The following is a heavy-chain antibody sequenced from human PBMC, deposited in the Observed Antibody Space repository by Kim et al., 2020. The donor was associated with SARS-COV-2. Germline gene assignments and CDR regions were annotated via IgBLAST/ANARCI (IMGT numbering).Heavy chain of an antibody. V-gene: IGHV3-48*02. CDR3: VRDRMGGAFDI. Sequence: GGSLRLSCATSGFTFSAYDMNWVHQAPGKGLEWLSFITKTSTTIYYADSVKGRFTISRDNAKNSLYLQMHSLRDDDTAVYYCVRDRMGGAFDIWGQGTMVTVSS. CDR1: GFTFSAYD. D-gene: IGHD3-16*01. J-gene: IGHJ3*02. CDR2: ITKTSTTI.